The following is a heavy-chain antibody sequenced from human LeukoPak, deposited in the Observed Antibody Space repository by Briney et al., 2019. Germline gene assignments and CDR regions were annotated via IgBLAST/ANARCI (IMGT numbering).Heavy chain of an antibody. D-gene: IGHD3-10*01. CDR1: GGSFSGYY. J-gene: IGHJ4*02. V-gene: IGHV4-34*01. CDR3: ARGLGLHYYGSGSSHRPLDY. Sequence: PSETLSLTCAVYGGSFSGYYWSWIRQPPGKGLEWIGEVNHSGSTNYNPSLKSRVTISVDTSKNQFSLKLSSVTAADTAVYYCARGLGLHYYGSGSSHRPLDYWGQGTLVTVPS. CDR2: VNHSGST.